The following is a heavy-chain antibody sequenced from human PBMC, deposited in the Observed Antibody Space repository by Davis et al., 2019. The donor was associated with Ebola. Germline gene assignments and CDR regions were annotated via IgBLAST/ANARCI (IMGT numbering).Heavy chain of an antibody. CDR1: GYSISSGYY. CDR2: IYHSGST. D-gene: IGHD1-26*01. Sequence: SETLSLTCAVSGYSISSGYYWGWIRQPPGKGLEWIGSIYHSGSTFYNPSLKGRVTISVHTSKNQFSLKLSSVTAADTAVYYCARGVGGTKGGAFDIWGQGTMVTVSS. V-gene: IGHV4-38-2*01. CDR3: ARGVGGTKGGAFDI. J-gene: IGHJ3*02.